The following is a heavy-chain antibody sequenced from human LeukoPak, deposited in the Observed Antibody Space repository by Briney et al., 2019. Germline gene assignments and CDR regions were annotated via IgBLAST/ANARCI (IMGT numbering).Heavy chain of an antibody. CDR3: AITGGPTVTAFDL. CDR2: INHDGGDK. CDR1: GFIFRNYW. V-gene: IGHV3-7*02. J-gene: IGHJ4*02. Sequence: GGSLRLSCVASGFIFRNYWMSWVRQAPGKGLEWVANINHDGGDKNYVDSVKGRFTISRDNAKSSLYLQMSSLRVEDTAVYYCAITGGPTVTAFDLWGQGIRVTVSS. D-gene: IGHD4-17*01.